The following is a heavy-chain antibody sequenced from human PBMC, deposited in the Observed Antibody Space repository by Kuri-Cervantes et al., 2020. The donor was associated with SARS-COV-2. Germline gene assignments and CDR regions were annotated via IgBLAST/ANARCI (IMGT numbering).Heavy chain of an antibody. CDR1: GFTFSSHG. Sequence: GESLKISCAASGFTFSSHGMHWVRQAPGKGLEWVAVIWYDGSNKYYADSVKGRFTISRDNSKNTLYLQMNSLRAEDTAVYYCAYDSSAFHFDYWGQGTLVTVSS. J-gene: IGHJ4*02. CDR3: AYDSSAFHFDY. CDR2: IWYDGSNK. V-gene: IGHV3-30*02. D-gene: IGHD3-22*01.